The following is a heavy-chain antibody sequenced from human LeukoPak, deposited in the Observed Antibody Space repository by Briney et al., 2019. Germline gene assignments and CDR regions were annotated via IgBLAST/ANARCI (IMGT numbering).Heavy chain of an antibody. J-gene: IGHJ4*02. D-gene: IGHD2-15*01. CDR3: VIVVVVAATPGY. Sequence: ASVKVSCKASGYTFTGYYMHWVRQAPGQGLEWMGWINPKSGGTNYAQRFQGRVTMTRDTSISTAYMELSRLRSDDTAVYYCVIVVVVAATPGYWGQGTLVTVSS. CDR1: GYTFTGYY. V-gene: IGHV1-2*02. CDR2: INPKSGGT.